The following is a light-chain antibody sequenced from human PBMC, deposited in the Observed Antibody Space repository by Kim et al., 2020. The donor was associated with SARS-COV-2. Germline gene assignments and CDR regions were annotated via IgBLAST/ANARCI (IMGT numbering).Light chain of an antibody. CDR1: QTVSSS. J-gene: IGKJ4*01. V-gene: IGKV3-11*01. Sequence: EIVLTQSPATLSLSPGERATLSCRASQTVSSSLAWYQQKPGQAPRLLIYDASNRATGIPARFSGSGSGTDFTLTVSSLEPEDFVVYYCQQRYKWPVTFGGGTKVDIK. CDR2: DAS. CDR3: QQRYKWPVT.